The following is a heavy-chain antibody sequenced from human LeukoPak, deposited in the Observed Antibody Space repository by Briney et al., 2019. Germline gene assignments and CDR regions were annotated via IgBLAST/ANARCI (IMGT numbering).Heavy chain of an antibody. CDR1: GFTFSTFA. Sequence: GGSPRLSCAASGFTFSTFAMIWVRQPPGKGLEWVSSIFPSGGEIHYADSVRGRFTISSDNSKSILSLQMNSLRAEDTAIYYCATYRQVLLPFESWGQGTLVTVSS. CDR3: ATYRQVLLPFES. V-gene: IGHV3-23*01. D-gene: IGHD2-8*02. CDR2: IFPSGGEI. J-gene: IGHJ5*01.